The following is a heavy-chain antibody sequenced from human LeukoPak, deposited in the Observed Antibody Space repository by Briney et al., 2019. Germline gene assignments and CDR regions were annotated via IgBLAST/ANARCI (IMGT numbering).Heavy chain of an antibody. CDR1: GFTFDNYV. J-gene: IGHJ4*02. Sequence: GGSLRLSCAASGFTFDNYVMAWFRQAPGKGLEWVSTISAVFTNTYSADSVKGRFTISRDNSKSTVYLQMNTLTAEDTAVYYCAKGAYYDILTGYYYFDYWGQGTLVTVSS. CDR2: ISAVFTNT. V-gene: IGHV3-23*01. CDR3: AKGAYYDILTGYYYFDY. D-gene: IGHD3-9*01.